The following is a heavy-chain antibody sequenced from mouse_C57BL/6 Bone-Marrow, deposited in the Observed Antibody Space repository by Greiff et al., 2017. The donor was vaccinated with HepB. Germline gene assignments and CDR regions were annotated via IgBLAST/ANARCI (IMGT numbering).Heavy chain of an antibody. J-gene: IGHJ1*03. V-gene: IGHV5-4*01. Sequence: EVQGVESGGGLVKPGGSLKLSCAASGFTFSSYAMSWVRQTPEKRLEWVATISDGGSYTYYPDNVKGRFTISRDNAKNNLYLQMSHLKSEDTAMYYCARDHCDEWYVDVWGTGTTVTVSS. CDR3: ARDHCDEWYVDV. D-gene: IGHD2-13*01. CDR1: GFTFSSYA. CDR2: ISDGGSYT.